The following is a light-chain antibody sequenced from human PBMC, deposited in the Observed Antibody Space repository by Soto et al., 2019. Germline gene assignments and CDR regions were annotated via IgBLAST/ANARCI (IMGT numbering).Light chain of an antibody. CDR3: SSYTTSSITP. Sequence: QSVLTQPASGSGSPGQSITISCTGTSSDVGGYSYVSWYQHHPGKAPKLLIYDVTTRPSGVSDRFSGSKSGNTASLTISGLQAEDEADYYCSSYTTSSITPFRTGTKLTVL. J-gene: IGLJ1*01. CDR1: SSDVGGYSY. CDR2: DVT. V-gene: IGLV2-14*03.